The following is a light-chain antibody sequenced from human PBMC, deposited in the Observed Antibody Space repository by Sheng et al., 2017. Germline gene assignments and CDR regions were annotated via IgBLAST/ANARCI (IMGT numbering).Light chain of an antibody. J-gene: IGLJ3*02. Sequence: SYEMTQPPSVSVSPGQTASITCSGEKLVNKYVCWYQQKPGQSPVLVIYEDIKRPTGIPERFSGSNSGNTATLTISRTQAVDEADYYCQAWDSSTAVFGGGTKADRP. CDR1: KLVNKY. CDR2: EDI. V-gene: IGLV3-1*01. CDR3: QAWDSSTAV.